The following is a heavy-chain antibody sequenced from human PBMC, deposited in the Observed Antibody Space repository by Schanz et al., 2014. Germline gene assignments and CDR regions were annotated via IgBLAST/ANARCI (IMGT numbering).Heavy chain of an antibody. V-gene: IGHV3-7*02. Sequence: DVHLLESGGGLVQPGGSLRLSCAASTFTFSSDWMSWVRQAPGKGLEWVANIKEDGSVKDYVDSVKGRFTISRDNAKNSLYLQMTSLRAEDTAVYYCARGRVLESWGQGTLVTVSS. D-gene: IGHD1-1*01. J-gene: IGHJ5*02. CDR2: IKEDGSVK. CDR3: ARGRVLES. CDR1: TFTFSSDW.